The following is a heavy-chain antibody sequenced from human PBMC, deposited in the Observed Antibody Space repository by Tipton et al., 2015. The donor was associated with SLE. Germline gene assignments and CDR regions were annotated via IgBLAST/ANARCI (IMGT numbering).Heavy chain of an antibody. CDR2: IYYSGST. J-gene: IGHJ4*02. Sequence: TLSLTCTVSGGSISNYYWSWIRQPPGKGLECIGYIYYSGSTNYNPSLKSRVTISVDTSKNQFSLKLSSVTAADTAVYYCARDGISSSWWSFDYWGQGTLVTVSS. D-gene: IGHD6-13*01. CDR3: ARDGISSSWWSFDY. CDR1: GGSISNYY. V-gene: IGHV4-59*01.